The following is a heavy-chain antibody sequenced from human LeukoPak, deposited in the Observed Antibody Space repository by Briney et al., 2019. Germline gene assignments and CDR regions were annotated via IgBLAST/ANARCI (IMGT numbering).Heavy chain of an antibody. V-gene: IGHV4-59*01. Sequence: SETLSLTCTVSGGSISSYYWSWVRQPPGKGLEWIGYIYYSGSTNYNPSLKSRVTISVDTSKNQFSLKLSSVTAADTAVYYCARGPAGYPLSYYYYMDVWGKGTTVTVSS. CDR2: IYYSGST. CDR1: GGSISSYY. CDR3: ARGPAGYPLSYYYYMDV. J-gene: IGHJ6*03. D-gene: IGHD1-1*01.